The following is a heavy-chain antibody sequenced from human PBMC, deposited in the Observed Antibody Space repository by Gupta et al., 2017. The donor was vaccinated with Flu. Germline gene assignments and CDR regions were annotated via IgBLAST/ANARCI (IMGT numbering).Heavy chain of an antibody. Sequence: QVQLVQSGAEVKKPGAAVKVSCKTSGYTFTNYYVHWVRQAPGQGLEYVGVINPTDGSTRYAQNFKGRVTMTRDTSTKTVYMELSSLKSEDTAVYYCARWYTSSGYCDFWGQGTLVAVSS. CDR2: INPTDGST. D-gene: IGHD6-13*01. CDR3: ARWYTSSGYCDF. J-gene: IGHJ4*02. V-gene: IGHV1-46*01. CDR1: GYTFTNYY.